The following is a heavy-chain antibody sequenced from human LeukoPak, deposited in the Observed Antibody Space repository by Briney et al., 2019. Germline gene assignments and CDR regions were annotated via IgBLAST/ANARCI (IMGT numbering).Heavy chain of an antibody. J-gene: IGHJ4*02. D-gene: IGHD6-13*01. CDR1: GFTVSSNY. V-gene: IGHV3-66*01. CDR3: AKDDIAAAFYYFDY. Sequence: PGGSLRLSCAASGFTVSSNYMSWVRQAPGKGLEWVSVIYSGGSTYYADSVKGRFTISRDNSKNTLYLQMNSLRAEDTAVYYCAKDDIAAAFYYFDYWGQGTLVTVSS. CDR2: IYSGGST.